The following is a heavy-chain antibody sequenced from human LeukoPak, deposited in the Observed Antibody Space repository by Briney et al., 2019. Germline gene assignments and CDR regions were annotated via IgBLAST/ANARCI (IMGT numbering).Heavy chain of an antibody. V-gene: IGHV3-30*02. D-gene: IGHD2-2*01. CDR3: ARSPTSWYFDY. Sequence: GGSLRLSCAASGFTFSGSGMHWVRQAPGKGLEWVAFIRYHGSDKYYADSVKGRFTISRDNSKDTLYLQMNSLRPEDTSVYFCARSPTSWYFDYWGQGTLVTVSS. CDR2: IRYHGSDK. CDR1: GFTFSGSG. J-gene: IGHJ4*02.